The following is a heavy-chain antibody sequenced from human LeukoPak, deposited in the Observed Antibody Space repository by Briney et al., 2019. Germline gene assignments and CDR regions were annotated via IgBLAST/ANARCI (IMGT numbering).Heavy chain of an antibody. CDR1: GFTFSSYS. J-gene: IGHJ6*02. CDR3: ARETVAGTSPFYYYGMDV. V-gene: IGHV3-48*04. D-gene: IGHD6-19*01. Sequence: GGSLRLSCAASGFTFSSYSMNLVRQAPGEGLEWVSYISSSSSTIYYADSVKGRFTIPRDNAKNSLYLQMNSLRAEDTAVYYCARETVAGTSPFYYYGMDVWGQGTTVTVSS. CDR2: ISSSSSTI.